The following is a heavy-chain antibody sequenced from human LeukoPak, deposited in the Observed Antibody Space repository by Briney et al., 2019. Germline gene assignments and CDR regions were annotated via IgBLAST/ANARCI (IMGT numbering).Heavy chain of an antibody. J-gene: IGHJ6*04. D-gene: IGHD4-11*01. V-gene: IGHV4-61*01. CDR1: GGSVSSGSYY. CDR3: ARDTVTAAEGYYYYGMDV. Sequence: SETLSLTCTVSGGSVSSGSYYWSWIRQPPGKGLERIGYIYYSGSTNYNPSLKSRVTISVDTSKNQFSLKLSSVTAADTAVYYCARDTVTAAEGYYYYGMDVWGKGTTVTVSS. CDR2: IYYSGST.